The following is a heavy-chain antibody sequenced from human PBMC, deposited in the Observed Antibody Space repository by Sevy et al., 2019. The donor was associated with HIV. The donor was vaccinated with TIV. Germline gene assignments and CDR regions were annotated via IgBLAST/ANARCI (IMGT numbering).Heavy chain of an antibody. D-gene: IGHD2-8*01. CDR1: GFTFTNYW. Sequence: GGSLRLSCAVSGFTFTNYWMHWVRQAPGKGLVWVSRVDNDGSGTNYADSVKGRFTISRDNAKNTVYLQMNSLRAEDTAVYYCTRDMYGIDYWGQGTLVTVSS. V-gene: IGHV3-74*01. J-gene: IGHJ4*02. CDR3: TRDMYGIDY. CDR2: VDNDGSGT.